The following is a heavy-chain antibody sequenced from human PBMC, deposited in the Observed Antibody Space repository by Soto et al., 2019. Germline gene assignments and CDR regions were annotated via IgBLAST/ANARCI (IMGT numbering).Heavy chain of an antibody. D-gene: IGHD6-13*01. J-gene: IGHJ6*02. CDR3: ARVGPYSSRGYHGNYYYGMDV. CDR1: GYTFTGYY. Sequence: ASVKVSCMASGYTFTGYYMHWVRQAPGQGLEWMGWINPNSGGTNYAQKFQGWVTMTRDTSISTAYMELSRLRSDDTAVYYGARVGPYSSRGYHGNYYYGMDVWGQGSTVTV. CDR2: INPNSGGT. V-gene: IGHV1-2*04.